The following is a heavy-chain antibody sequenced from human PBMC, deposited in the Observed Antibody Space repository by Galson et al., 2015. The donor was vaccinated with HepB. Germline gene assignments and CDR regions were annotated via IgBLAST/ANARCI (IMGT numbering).Heavy chain of an antibody. CDR2: INSDGTST. Sequence: SLRLSCAASGFTFSSYWMHWVRQAPGKGLVWVSRINSDGTSTIYADSVKGRFTISRDNARNTLYLQMSSLRAEDTAVYYCVRGYLGRHLDYWGQGTLVTVSS. D-gene: IGHD1-1*01. V-gene: IGHV3-74*01. CDR3: VRGYLGRHLDY. CDR1: GFTFSSYW. J-gene: IGHJ4*02.